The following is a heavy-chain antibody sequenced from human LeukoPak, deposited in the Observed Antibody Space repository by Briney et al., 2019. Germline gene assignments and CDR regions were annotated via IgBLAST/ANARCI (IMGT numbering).Heavy chain of an antibody. Sequence: GGSLRLSCAASGFTLSSYAMSWVRQAPGKGLEWVSAISGSGGSTYYADSVKGRFTISRDNSKNTLYLQMNSLRAEDAAMYYCAKTHGYFDQWGQGTLVAVSS. D-gene: IGHD3-22*01. V-gene: IGHV3-23*01. CDR3: AKTHGYFDQ. CDR1: GFTLSSYA. J-gene: IGHJ4*02. CDR2: ISGSGGST.